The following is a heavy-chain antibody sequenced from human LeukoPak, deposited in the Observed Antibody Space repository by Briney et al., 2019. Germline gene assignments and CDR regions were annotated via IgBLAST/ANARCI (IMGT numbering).Heavy chain of an antibody. CDR1: GDSISTSSYY. J-gene: IGHJ5*02. CDR2: IYYSGST. D-gene: IGHD3-22*01. CDR3: DAMTYDSSGYYWFDP. Sequence: SETLSLTCSVSGDSISTSSYYRGWIRQPPGKGLEWIGTIYYSGSTYYNPSLKSRVTISVDTSKNQFSLKLSSVTAADTAVYYCDAMTYDSSGYYWFDPWGQGTLVTVSS. V-gene: IGHV4-39*07.